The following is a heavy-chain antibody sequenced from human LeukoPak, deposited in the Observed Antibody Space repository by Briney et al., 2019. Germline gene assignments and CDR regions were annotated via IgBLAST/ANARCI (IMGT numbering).Heavy chain of an antibody. D-gene: IGHD1-1*01. V-gene: IGHV3-23*01. CDR3: AKGRVRQLDPFDY. CDR2: ISGSGDST. J-gene: IGHJ4*02. Sequence: GGILRLSCTASAFIFSSHGMSWVRQAPGKGLEWVSTISGSGDSTYYADSVKGRFTISRDNSKNTLYLQMSSLRAEDTAVYYCAKGRVRQLDPFDYWGQGTLVTVSS. CDR1: AFIFSSHG.